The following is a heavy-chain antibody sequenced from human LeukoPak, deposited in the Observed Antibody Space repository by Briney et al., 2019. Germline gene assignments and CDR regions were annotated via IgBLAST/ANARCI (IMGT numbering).Heavy chain of an antibody. Sequence: SETLSLTCAVSGYSISSGYYWGWIRQPPGKGLGWIGSIYHSGSTYYNPSLKSRVAISVDTSKNQFSLKVNSVTAADTAVYSCARHSADCGGDCWAFDYWGQGTLVTVSS. J-gene: IGHJ4*02. CDR1: GYSISSGYY. CDR3: ARHSADCGGDCWAFDY. V-gene: IGHV4-38-2*01. D-gene: IGHD2-21*01. CDR2: IYHSGST.